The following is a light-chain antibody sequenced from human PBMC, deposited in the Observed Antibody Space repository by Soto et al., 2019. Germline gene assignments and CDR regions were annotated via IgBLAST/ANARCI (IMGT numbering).Light chain of an antibody. CDR3: QQTYSTLNS. CDR1: QSIRTY. CDR2: TAS. V-gene: IGKV1-39*01. Sequence: DIQVTQSPSSLSAFVGDRVTITCRASQSIRTYLNWYQQRPGKPPKLLIHTASTLQSGVPSRFSGSGSGTDFTLTISSLQPEDFATYYCQQTYSTLNSFGQGTKLEIK. J-gene: IGKJ2*03.